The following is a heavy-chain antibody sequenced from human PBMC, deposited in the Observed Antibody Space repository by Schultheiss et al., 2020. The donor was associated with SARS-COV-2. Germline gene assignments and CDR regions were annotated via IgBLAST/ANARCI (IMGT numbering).Heavy chain of an antibody. V-gene: IGHV3-23*01. J-gene: IGHJ5*02. CDR3: AKEAKGYCSSTSCSTTGGFDP. Sequence: GGSLRLSCAASGFTFSSYAMSWVRQAPGKGLEWVSAISGSGGSTYYADSVKGRFTISRDNSKNTLYLQMNSLRAEDTAVYYCAKEAKGYCSSTSCSTTGGFDPWGQGTLVTVSS. CDR1: GFTFSSYA. D-gene: IGHD2-2*01. CDR2: ISGSGGST.